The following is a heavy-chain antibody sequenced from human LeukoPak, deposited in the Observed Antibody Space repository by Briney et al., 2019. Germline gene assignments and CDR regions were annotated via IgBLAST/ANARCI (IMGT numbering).Heavy chain of an antibody. CDR3: ARVRGTVTILGWFDP. V-gene: IGHV4-4*02. Sequence: SGTLSLTCAVSGGSISSSNWWSWVRQPPGKGLEWIGEIYHSGSTNYNPSLKSRVTISVDKSKNQFSLKLSSVTAADTAVYYCARVRGTVTILGWFDPWGQGTLVTVSS. J-gene: IGHJ5*02. D-gene: IGHD4-17*01. CDR2: IYHSGST. CDR1: GGSISSSNW.